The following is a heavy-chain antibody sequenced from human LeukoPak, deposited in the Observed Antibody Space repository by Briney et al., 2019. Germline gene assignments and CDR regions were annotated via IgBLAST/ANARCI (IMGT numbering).Heavy chain of an antibody. CDR1: GGSFSGYY. V-gene: IGHV4-34*01. Sequence: PSETLSLTCAVYGGSFSGYYWSWIRQPPGKGLEWIGEINHSGSTNYNPSLKSRVTISVDTSKNQFSLKLSSVTAADTAVYYCARSTPPKPWTGSPNWFDPWGQGTLVTVSS. CDR3: ARSTPPKPWTGSPNWFDP. J-gene: IGHJ5*02. CDR2: INHSGST. D-gene: IGHD3/OR15-3a*01.